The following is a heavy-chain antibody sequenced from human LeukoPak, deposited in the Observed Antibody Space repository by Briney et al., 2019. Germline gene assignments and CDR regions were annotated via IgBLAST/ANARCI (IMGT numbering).Heavy chain of an antibody. J-gene: IGHJ4*02. CDR2: IYPGDSDT. CDR3: ATLYSSGWYVDYYFDY. V-gene: IGHV5-51*01. CDR1: GYSFTSYW. Sequence: GESLKISCKGSGYSFTSYWIGWVRQMPGKGLEWMGIIYPGDSDTRYSPSFQGQVTISADKSISTAYLQWSSLKASDTAMYYCATLYSSGWYVDYYFDYWGQGTLVTVSS. D-gene: IGHD6-19*01.